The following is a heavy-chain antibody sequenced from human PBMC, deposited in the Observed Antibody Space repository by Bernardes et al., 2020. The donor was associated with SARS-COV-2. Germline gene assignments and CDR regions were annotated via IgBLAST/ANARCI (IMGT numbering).Heavy chain of an antibody. CDR1: GGSISSSSYY. J-gene: IGHJ2*01. D-gene: IGHD6-13*01. CDR3: ARHGVGSSNGNWYFDL. V-gene: IGHV4-39*01. Sequence: SETLSLTCTVSGGSISSSSYYWGWIRQPPGKGLEWIGSIYYSGSTYYNPSHKSRVTISVDTSKNQFSLKLSSVTAADTAVYYCARHGVGSSNGNWYFDLWGRGTMVTVSS. CDR2: IYYSGST.